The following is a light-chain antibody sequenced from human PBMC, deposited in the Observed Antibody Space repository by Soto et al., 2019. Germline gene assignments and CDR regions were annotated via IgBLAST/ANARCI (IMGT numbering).Light chain of an antibody. CDR3: QQYGSSPWT. CDR1: QDVSRY. Sequence: EIVLTQSPVTLSLSPGERVTLSCRASQDVSRYLAWYQQKPGLAPRLLIYDASNRATGIPARFSGSGSGTDFTLTLSRLEPEDFAVYYCQQYGSSPWTFGQGTKVEIK. V-gene: IGKV3-20*01. J-gene: IGKJ1*01. CDR2: DAS.